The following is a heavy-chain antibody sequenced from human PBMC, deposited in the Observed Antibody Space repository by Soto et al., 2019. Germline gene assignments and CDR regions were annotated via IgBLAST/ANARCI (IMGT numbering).Heavy chain of an antibody. V-gene: IGHV3-74*01. D-gene: IGHD5-18*01. J-gene: IGHJ3*02. CDR3: ARDQDTYGLGVFNS. Sequence: EVQLVESGGGLVQPGGSLRLSCAASGFIFSTYWMHWVRQVPGKGLVWVSRINSDGSRTTYADSVKGRFTISRDNAKNTLYLQMNRLRAEDTAVYYCARDQDTYGLGVFNSWGQGTMVTVSS. CDR1: GFIFSTYW. CDR2: INSDGSRT.